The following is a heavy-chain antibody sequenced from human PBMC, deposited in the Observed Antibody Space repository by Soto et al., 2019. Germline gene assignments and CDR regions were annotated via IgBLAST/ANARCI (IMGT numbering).Heavy chain of an antibody. J-gene: IGHJ6*02. Sequence: QVQLVESGGGVVQPGRSLRLSCEASGFTFSSYGMHWVRQAPGKGLEWVAVIWYDGSNKYYADSVKGRFTISRDNSKNKLYLQMNSLRAEDTAVYYCARPATVTKGLYYYYGMDVWGQGTTVTVSS. D-gene: IGHD4-17*01. V-gene: IGHV3-33*01. CDR3: ARPATVTKGLYYYYGMDV. CDR2: IWYDGSNK. CDR1: GFTFSSYG.